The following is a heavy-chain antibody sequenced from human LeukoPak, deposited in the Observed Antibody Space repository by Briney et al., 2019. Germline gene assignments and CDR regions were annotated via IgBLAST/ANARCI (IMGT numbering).Heavy chain of an antibody. J-gene: IGHJ3*02. V-gene: IGHV4-39*07. Sequence: SETLSLTCTVSGGSISSSSYYWGWIRQPPGKGLEWIGSIYYSGSTYYNPSLKSRVTISVDTSKSQFSLKLSSVTAADTAVYYCAREGQLWPRRVAFDIWGQGTMVTVSS. CDR2: IYYSGST. D-gene: IGHD5-18*01. CDR3: AREGQLWPRRVAFDI. CDR1: GGSISSSSYY.